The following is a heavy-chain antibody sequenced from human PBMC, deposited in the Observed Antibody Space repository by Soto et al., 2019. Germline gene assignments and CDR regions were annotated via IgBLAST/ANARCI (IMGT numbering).Heavy chain of an antibody. D-gene: IGHD3-16*01. V-gene: IGHV3-23*01. J-gene: IGHJ4*02. Sequence: PGGALKLSCAASGISLGNYSMSWVRQAPGKGLEWVSSMSASSGNTYYADSVKGRFTISRDNSKNTLFLQMNTLTAEDTAIYYWGKGRGGVLNTGYWGQGARVTVSS. CDR2: MSASSGNT. CDR1: GISLGNYS. CDR3: GKGRGGVLNTGY.